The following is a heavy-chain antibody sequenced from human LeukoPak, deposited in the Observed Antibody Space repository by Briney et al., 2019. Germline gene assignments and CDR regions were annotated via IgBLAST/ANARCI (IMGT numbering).Heavy chain of an antibody. D-gene: IGHD3-10*01. CDR2: ISDSGDIT. Sequence: GGSLRLSCAASGFTFSNYALNWVRQAPGKGLEWVSIISDSGDITDYADSVKGRFTISRDNSKNMLYLQMNSLRAEDTAVYFCTKKITVVRGINYGMDVWGQGTTVTVSS. CDR1: GFTFSNYA. V-gene: IGHV3-23*01. CDR3: TKKITVVRGINYGMDV. J-gene: IGHJ6*02.